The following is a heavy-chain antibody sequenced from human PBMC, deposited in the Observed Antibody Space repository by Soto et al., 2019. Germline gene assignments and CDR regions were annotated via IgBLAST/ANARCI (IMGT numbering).Heavy chain of an antibody. CDR1: DDSINTDYW. J-gene: IGHJ4*02. Sequence: QVQLQESGPGLVKPSGTLSLTCAVSDDSINTDYWWSWVRQPPGKGLEWIGEIHHTVGTNYIQSLTSRITMSLDKSNNQLSLKLSSVTAADTAVYYCARGFDYRWVYWGQGTLVTVSS. CDR3: ARGFDYRWVY. CDR2: IHHTVGT. D-gene: IGHD3-16*01. V-gene: IGHV4-4*02.